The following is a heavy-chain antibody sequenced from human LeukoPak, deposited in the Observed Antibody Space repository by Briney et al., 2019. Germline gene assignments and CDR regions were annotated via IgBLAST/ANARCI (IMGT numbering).Heavy chain of an antibody. CDR2: TYYRSTWYN. J-gene: IGHJ5*02. V-gene: IGHV6-1*01. Sequence: SQTLSLTCAISGDSVSSNSVTWNWIRQSPSRGLEWLGRTYYRSTWYNDYAVSVRGRITVNPDTSKNQFSLHLDSVTPEDTAVYYCARRLTQYDCFDPWGQGILVTVSS. D-gene: IGHD2-2*01. CDR3: ARRLTQYDCFDP. CDR1: GDSVSSNSVT.